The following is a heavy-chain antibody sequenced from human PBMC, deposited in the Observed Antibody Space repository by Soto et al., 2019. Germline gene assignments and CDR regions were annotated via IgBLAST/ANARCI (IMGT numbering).Heavy chain of an antibody. CDR3: ARVWFGESSQPPYYYYYYMDV. CDR1: GGSISSYY. D-gene: IGHD3-10*01. CDR2: IYYSGST. J-gene: IGHJ6*03. Sequence: SETLSLTCTVSGGSISSYYWSWIRQPPGKGLEWIGYIYYSGSTNYNPSLKSRVTISVDTSKNQFSLKLSSVTAADTAVYYCARVWFGESSQPPYYYYYYMDVWGKGTTVTVSS. V-gene: IGHV4-59*01.